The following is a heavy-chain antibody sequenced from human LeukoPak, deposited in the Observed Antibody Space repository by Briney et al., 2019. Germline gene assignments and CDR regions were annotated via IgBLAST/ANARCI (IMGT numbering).Heavy chain of an antibody. V-gene: IGHV3-23*01. J-gene: IGHJ4*02. D-gene: IGHD5-24*01. CDR2: TTGSGDNT. CDR3: AKGRSRDGYNSLDY. Sequence: PGGSLRLSCAPPGFTFSNYAMSWVRQAPGKGLEWVSATTGSGDNTYYADSVKGRFTISRDNSENTLYLQMNSLRAEDTAVYYCAKGRSRDGYNSLDYWGQGTLVTVSS. CDR1: GFTFSNYA.